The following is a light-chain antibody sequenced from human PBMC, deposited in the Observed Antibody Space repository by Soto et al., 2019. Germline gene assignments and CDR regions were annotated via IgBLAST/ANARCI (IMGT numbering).Light chain of an antibody. CDR3: QQCNSYSWT. Sequence: EIQMTHSPSTLSASVGDRVTITCRASQSISSWLAWYQQKPGKAPKLLIYKASSLESGVPSRFSGSGSGTEFTLTISSLQPDDFATYYCQQCNSYSWTFGQGTKV. CDR2: KAS. J-gene: IGKJ1*01. CDR1: QSISSW. V-gene: IGKV1-5*03.